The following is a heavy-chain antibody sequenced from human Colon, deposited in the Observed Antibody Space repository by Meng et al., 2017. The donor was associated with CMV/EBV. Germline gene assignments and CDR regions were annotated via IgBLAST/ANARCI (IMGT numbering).Heavy chain of an antibody. Sequence: SETLSLTCSVSGVSISTTNYCWGWIRQSPGKGLEWIGSICYTGLTYYNPSLKSRVTIPVDTSKNQFSLRLSSVTAADTAVYYCAKDGRIFGVVSFDYWGQGTLVTVSS. CDR1: GVSISTTNYC. CDR3: AKDGRIFGVVSFDY. J-gene: IGHJ4*02. D-gene: IGHD3-3*02. CDR2: ICYTGLT. V-gene: IGHV4-39*07.